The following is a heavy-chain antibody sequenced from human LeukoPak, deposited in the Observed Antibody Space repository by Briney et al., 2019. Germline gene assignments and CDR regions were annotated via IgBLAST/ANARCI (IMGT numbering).Heavy chain of an antibody. CDR2: INPSGCIT. V-gene: IGHV1-46*01. CDR3: ARYDYVWGSHEALFDY. D-gene: IGHD3-16*01. Sequence: ASGKLSFKAAGYTFTGYYMHWVRQAPGQGLEWMGIINPSGCITSYAQKFQGRVTMTRDMSTSTVYMELSSLRSEDTAAYYCARYDYVWGSHEALFDYWGQGTLVTVSS. CDR1: GYTFTGYY. J-gene: IGHJ4*02.